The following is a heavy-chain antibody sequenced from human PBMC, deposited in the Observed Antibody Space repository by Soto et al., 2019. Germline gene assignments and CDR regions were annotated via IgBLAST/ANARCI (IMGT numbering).Heavy chain of an antibody. CDR3: ARTHYDFWSGYFHWFDP. J-gene: IGHJ5*02. Sequence: PSETLSLTCTVSGGSISSGGYYWSWIRQHPGKGLEWIGYIYYSGSTYYNPSLKSRVTISVDTSKNQFSLKLSSVTAADTAVYYCARTHYDFWSGYFHWFDPWGQGTLVTVSS. CDR1: GGSISSGGYY. CDR2: IYYSGST. V-gene: IGHV4-31*03. D-gene: IGHD3-3*01.